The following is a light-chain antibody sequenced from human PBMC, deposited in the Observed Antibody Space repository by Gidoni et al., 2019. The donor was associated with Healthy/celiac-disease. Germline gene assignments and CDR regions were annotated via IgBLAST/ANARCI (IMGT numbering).Light chain of an antibody. Sequence: NFMLTQQHSVSESPGKTVTISCTRSSGSIASNYVQWYQQRPGSAPTTVIYEDNQRPSGVPDRFSGSIDSSSNSASLTISGLKTEDDADYYCQSYDSSNHVVFGGGTKLTVL. J-gene: IGLJ2*01. V-gene: IGLV6-57*04. CDR3: QSYDSSNHVV. CDR2: EDN. CDR1: SGSIASNY.